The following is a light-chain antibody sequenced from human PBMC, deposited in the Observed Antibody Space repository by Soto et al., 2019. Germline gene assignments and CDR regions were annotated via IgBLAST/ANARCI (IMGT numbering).Light chain of an antibody. J-gene: IGKJ5*01. V-gene: IGKV3-15*01. Sequence: ETVMTQSPATLSVSPGGRATLSCRASQSISDTLVCYQQKPGQAPRLPISGAYTRPTGVPDRFSGSGSGTAFTLTISSLEPEDFAVYYCQQRSNWLITFGQGTRLEI. CDR3: QQRSNWLIT. CDR1: QSISDT. CDR2: GAY.